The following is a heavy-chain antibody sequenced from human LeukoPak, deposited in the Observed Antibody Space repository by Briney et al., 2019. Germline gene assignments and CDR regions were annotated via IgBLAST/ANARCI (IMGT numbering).Heavy chain of an antibody. CDR2: ISTSGST. V-gene: IGHV4-4*07. CDR3: ARAPVAVADAFDY. Sequence: SQTLSLTCTVSGGSISSYTWRSIRQPPRERLEWIGRISTSGSTTYNPTFKSRVTMSVDTSKDQFYLKLCSVTAAVTAVYYCARAPVAVADAFDYWGQGTLVTVSS. J-gene: IGHJ4*02. D-gene: IGHD6-19*01. CDR1: GGSISSYT.